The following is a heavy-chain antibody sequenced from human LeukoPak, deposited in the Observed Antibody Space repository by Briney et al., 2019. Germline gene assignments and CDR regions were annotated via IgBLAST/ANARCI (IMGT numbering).Heavy chain of an antibody. CDR2: INHSGST. V-gene: IGHV4-34*01. CDR3: ASTKSAFDI. J-gene: IGHJ3*02. Sequence: SETLSLTCAVYGGSFSGYYWNWIRQPPGKGLEWIGEINHSGSTNYNPSLKSRVTISVDTSKNQFSLKLSSVTAADTAAYYCASTKSAFDIWGQGTMVTVSS. CDR1: GGSFSGYY. D-gene: IGHD2-8*01.